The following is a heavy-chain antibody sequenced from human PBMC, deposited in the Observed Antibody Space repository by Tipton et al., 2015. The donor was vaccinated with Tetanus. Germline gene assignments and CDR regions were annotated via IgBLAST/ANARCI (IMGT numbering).Heavy chain of an antibody. D-gene: IGHD6-19*01. CDR1: GGSVSSGSYY. V-gene: IGHV4-61*01. Sequence: TLSLTCTVSGGSVSSGSYYWNWIRQPPGKGLERIGYISYSGSSSFNPSLKSRVTMSVNKSKNQFSLKLTSATAADTAVYYCARIGWLQQNKPAFDIWGQGTVVTVSS. CDR2: ISYSGSS. CDR3: ARIGWLQQNKPAFDI. J-gene: IGHJ3*02.